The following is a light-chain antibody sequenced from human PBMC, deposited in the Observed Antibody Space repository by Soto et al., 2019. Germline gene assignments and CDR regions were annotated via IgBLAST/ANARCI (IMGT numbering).Light chain of an antibody. V-gene: IGKV1-9*01. CDR2: EAS. Sequence: DIQLTQSPSLLSASIGDRVTITCRASHDISTFLAWYQQEPGKAPKLFIYEASTLQSGVPSRFSGSGSGTEFTLTISGLQPEDFAAYHCQQLYTLPFTFGQGTRLEI. CDR3: QQLYTLPFT. CDR1: HDISTF. J-gene: IGKJ5*01.